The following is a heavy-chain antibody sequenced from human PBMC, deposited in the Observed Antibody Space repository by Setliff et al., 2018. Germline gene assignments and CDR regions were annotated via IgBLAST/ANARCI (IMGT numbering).Heavy chain of an antibody. J-gene: IGHJ4*02. D-gene: IGHD2-2*01. CDR1: GYIFAGYY. Sequence: ASVKVSCKAFGYIFAGYYMHWVRQTPGQGLEWMGWINPISGGANYAQKFQGRVTITADESTSTAYMELSSLRSEDTAVYYCSRLVRYCTRTSCQRASGEDYWGQGTLVTVSS. CDR3: SRLVRYCTRTSCQRASGEDY. CDR2: INPISGGA. V-gene: IGHV1-2*02.